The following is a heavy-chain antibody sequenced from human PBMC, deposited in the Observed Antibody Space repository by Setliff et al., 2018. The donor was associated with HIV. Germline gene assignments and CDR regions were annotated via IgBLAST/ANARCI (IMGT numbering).Heavy chain of an antibody. CDR1: GASLNSGSYF. V-gene: IGHV4-61*02. CDR2: IYTSGDT. Sequence: NPSETLSLTCTVSGASLNSGSYFWSWVRQPAGKGLEWIGRIYTSGDTNYNPSLKSRVTISMDTSKKQFSLKLRSVTAADTAVYYCAREAEQDYDVVTETLVEGAYIQFWGQGSLVTVSS. J-gene: IGHJ1*01. CDR3: AREAEQDYDVVTETLVEGAYIQF. D-gene: IGHD3-9*01.